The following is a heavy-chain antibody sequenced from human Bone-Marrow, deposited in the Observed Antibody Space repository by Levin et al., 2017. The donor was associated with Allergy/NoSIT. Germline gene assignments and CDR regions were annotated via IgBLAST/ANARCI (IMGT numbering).Heavy chain of an antibody. D-gene: IGHD2-15*01. J-gene: IGHJ4*02. CDR2: ISFDGAAK. Sequence: QAGGSLRLSCAASGFSFNTYGMSWVRQVPGKGLEWVAIISFDGAAKYYADSVKGRFTISKDTSKHTLSLQMNSLRAEDTAIYYCTKTHCNSGSCPSNYWGPGTLVTVSS. CDR1: GFSFNTYG. CDR3: TKTHCNSGSCPSNY. V-gene: IGHV3-30*18.